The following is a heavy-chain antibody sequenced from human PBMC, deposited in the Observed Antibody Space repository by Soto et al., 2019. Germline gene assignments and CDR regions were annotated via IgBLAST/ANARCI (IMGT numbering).Heavy chain of an antibody. CDR3: AKGPRYCSSTRCHTIDS. Sequence: GGSLRLSCAASGFTFGSHAMHWVRQAPGKGLEWVAVTSYEGSTKYDADSVKGRFIISRDNSKNTLYLQMYRLRAEDTALYYCAKGPRYCSSTRCHTIDSWGKGTRVT. CDR2: TSYEGSTK. V-gene: IGHV3-30*18. J-gene: IGHJ4*02. CDR1: GFTFGSHA. D-gene: IGHD2-2*01.